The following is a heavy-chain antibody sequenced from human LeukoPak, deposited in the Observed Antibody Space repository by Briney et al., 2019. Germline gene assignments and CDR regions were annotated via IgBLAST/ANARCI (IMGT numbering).Heavy chain of an antibody. V-gene: IGHV3-64*01. Sequence: GGSLRLSCAASGFTFSTYVMQWVRQAPGKGLEYVSAITGDGGYTYYANSVKGRFTISRDNSKKTLYLQMGSLRADDMAVYYCARDGYCSSGTCYGKDYWGQGTLVTVSS. D-gene: IGHD2-2*03. CDR2: ITGDGGYT. CDR1: GFTFSTYV. CDR3: ARDGYCSSGTCYGKDY. J-gene: IGHJ4*02.